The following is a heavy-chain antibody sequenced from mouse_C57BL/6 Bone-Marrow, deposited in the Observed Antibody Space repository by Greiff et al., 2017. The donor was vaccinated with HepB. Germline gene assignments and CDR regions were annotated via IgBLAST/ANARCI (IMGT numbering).Heavy chain of an antibody. J-gene: IGHJ3*01. V-gene: IGHV5-12*01. CDR2: ISNGGGST. CDR3: ARQGSTMPYSGFAY. Sequence: DVQLVESGGGLVQPGGSLKLSCAASGFTFSDYYMYWVRQTPEKRLEWVAYISNGGGSTYYPDTVKGRFTISRDNAKNTLYLQMSRLKSEDTAMYYCARQGSTMPYSGFAYWGQGTLVTVSA. CDR1: GFTFSDYY. D-gene: IGHD2-1*01.